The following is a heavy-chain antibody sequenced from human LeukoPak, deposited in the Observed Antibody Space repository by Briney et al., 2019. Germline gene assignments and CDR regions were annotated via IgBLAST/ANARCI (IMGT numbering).Heavy chain of an antibody. J-gene: IGHJ6*03. V-gene: IGHV3-21*01. CDR3: ARVGEWLRSNYYMDV. D-gene: IGHD5-12*01. CDR1: GFTFSGYE. Sequence: GGSLRLSCAASGFTFSGYEMHWVRQAPGKGLEWVSSISSSSSYIYYADSVKGRFTISRDNAKNSLYLQMNSLRAEDTAVYYCARVGEWLRSNYYMDVWGKGTTVTVSS. CDR2: ISSSSSYI.